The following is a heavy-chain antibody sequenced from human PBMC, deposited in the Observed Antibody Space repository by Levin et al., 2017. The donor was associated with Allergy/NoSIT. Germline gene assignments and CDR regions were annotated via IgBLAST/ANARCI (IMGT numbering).Heavy chain of an antibody. CDR2: ISGGGGST. J-gene: IGHJ4*02. V-gene: IGHV3-23*01. CDR3: AKGRRSSWYAELDY. D-gene: IGHD6-13*01. Sequence: PGESLKISCAASGFTFSSYAMSWVRQAPGKGLEWVSAISGGGGSTYYADSVKGRITISRDNSKNTLYLQMNSLRAEDTAVYYCAKGRRSSWYAELDYWGQGTLVTVSS. CDR1: GFTFSSYA.